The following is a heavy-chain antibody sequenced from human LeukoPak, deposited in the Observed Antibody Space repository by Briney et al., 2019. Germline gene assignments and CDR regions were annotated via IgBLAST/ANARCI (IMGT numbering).Heavy chain of an antibody. CDR3: TTAQKRPWFDAFDI. D-gene: IGHD3-22*01. J-gene: IGHJ3*02. Sequence: GGSLRLSCAASGLTFTNAWMTWVRQAPGKGLEWVGRIKSKTDGGTIDYAAPVKGRFTISRDDSKNALYLQMNSLKIEDTAVYYCTTAQKRPWFDAFDIWGQGTMVTVSS. V-gene: IGHV3-15*01. CDR2: IKSKTDGGTI. CDR1: GLTFTNAW.